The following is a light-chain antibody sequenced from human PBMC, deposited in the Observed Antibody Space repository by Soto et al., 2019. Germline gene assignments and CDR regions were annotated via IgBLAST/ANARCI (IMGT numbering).Light chain of an antibody. V-gene: IGKV3-11*01. CDR2: DAS. J-gene: IGKJ5*01. Sequence: EIVLTQSPGTLPLSPGERATLSSRASQSVTKSLAWYQQKRGQAPRLLIYDASSRASGIPARFSGSGSGTDFTLTISSLEPEDFAVYYCQQGGNWPLTFGQGTRLEI. CDR1: QSVTKS. CDR3: QQGGNWPLT.